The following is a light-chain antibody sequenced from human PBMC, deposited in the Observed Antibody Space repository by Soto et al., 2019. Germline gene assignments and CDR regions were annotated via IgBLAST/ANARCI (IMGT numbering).Light chain of an antibody. CDR3: SSYTTSSSYV. Sequence: QSVLTQPASVSGSPGQSITISCTGTSSDVGGYIYVSWYQQHPGKAPKLMIYDVTSRPSGVSYRFSGSKSGNTASLTISGLQAVDEADYYCSSYTTSSSYVFGTGTKVTV. CDR2: DVT. J-gene: IGLJ1*01. CDR1: SSDVGGYIY. V-gene: IGLV2-14*01.